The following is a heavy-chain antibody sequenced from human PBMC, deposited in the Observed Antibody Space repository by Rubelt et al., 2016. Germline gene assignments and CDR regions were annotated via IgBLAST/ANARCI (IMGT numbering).Heavy chain of an antibody. CDR2: INHSGST. V-gene: IGHV4-34*01. CDR1: GGSFSGYY. CDR3: ARAPYYYDSSGYPDY. Sequence: QVQLQQWGAGLLKPSETLSLTCAVYGGSFSGYYWSWIRQPPGKGLEWIGEINHSGSTNYNPSLKRRVTISVDTSKNQFSLKLSSVTAADTAVYYCARAPYYYDSSGYPDYWGQGTLVTVSS. D-gene: IGHD3-22*01. J-gene: IGHJ4*02.